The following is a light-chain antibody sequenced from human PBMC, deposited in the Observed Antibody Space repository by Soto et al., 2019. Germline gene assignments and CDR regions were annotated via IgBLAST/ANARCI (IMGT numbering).Light chain of an antibody. CDR2: KAS. CDR3: XXXXXXXXX. CDR1: QTISSW. V-gene: IGKV1-5*03. J-gene: IGKJ1*01. Sequence: DIQMTQSPSTLSGSVGDRVTITCRASQTISSWLAWYQQKPGKAPKLLIYKASTLKSGVPSRFSGSGSGTEFTLTLSSLQPDDFSTXXXXXXXXXXXXFXQGTKVDIK.